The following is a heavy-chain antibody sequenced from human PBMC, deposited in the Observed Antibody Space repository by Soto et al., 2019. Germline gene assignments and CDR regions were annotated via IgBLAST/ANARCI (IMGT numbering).Heavy chain of an antibody. CDR3: ASAFYCRGGSCYPYYYYYYGMDD. D-gene: IGHD2-15*01. CDR1: PGSFISNT. J-gene: IGHJ6*02. V-gene: IGHV1-69*01. Sequence: SRKASPGSFISNTTRCVRPSSGAGLESIAGIIPIFGPANYAQKFQGRVTIPADESTSTAYMELSSLRSEDTAVYYCASAFYCRGGSCYPYYYYYYGMDDWGQGPTVTVSS. CDR2: IIPIFGPA.